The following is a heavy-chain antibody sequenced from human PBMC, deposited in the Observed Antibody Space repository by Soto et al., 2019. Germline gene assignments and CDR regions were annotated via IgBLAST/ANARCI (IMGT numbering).Heavy chain of an antibody. J-gene: IGHJ6*02. V-gene: IGHV3-30*18. CDR1: GFTFSAFG. Sequence: VHLVESGGGVVQPGRSLRLSCETSGFTFSAFGMHWVRQAPGKGLEWVAIISYDGILKYYADSVKGRFTISRDTSKSALSLQMNSNRPEVTVEYYCAKDFNISVCHYVSLNYYYGMDYWGQGTTVTVSS. D-gene: IGHD3-16*01. CDR3: AKDFNISVCHYVSLNYYYGMDY. CDR2: ISYDGILK.